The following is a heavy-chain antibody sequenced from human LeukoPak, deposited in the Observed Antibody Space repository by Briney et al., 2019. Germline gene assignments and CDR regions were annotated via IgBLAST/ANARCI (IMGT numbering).Heavy chain of an antibody. CDR1: GGTSSSYA. Sequence: ASVKVSCKASGGTSSSYAISWVRQAPGQGLEWMGGIIPIFGTANYAQKFQGRVTITADESTSTAYMELSSLRSEDTAVYYCARDSFGYDYPGHYYYYMDVWGKGTTVTVSS. J-gene: IGHJ6*03. D-gene: IGHD5-12*01. CDR3: ARDSFGYDYPGHYYYYMDV. V-gene: IGHV1-69*13. CDR2: IIPIFGTA.